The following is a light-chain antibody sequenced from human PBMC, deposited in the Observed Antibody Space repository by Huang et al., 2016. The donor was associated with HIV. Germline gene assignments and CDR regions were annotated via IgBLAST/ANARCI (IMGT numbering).Light chain of an antibody. CDR2: WAS. CDR3: QQYYSTPQN. V-gene: IGKV4-1*01. Sequence: DIVMTQSPDSLAVSLGERATINCRSSQSVLYTSNNKNYLAWYQQRPGQSPNLLIYWASTRESGVPDRFSGSGSGTDFNLTINSLQAEDVAVYYCQQYYSTPQNFGGGTQVEIK. J-gene: IGKJ4*01. CDR1: QSVLYTSNNKNY.